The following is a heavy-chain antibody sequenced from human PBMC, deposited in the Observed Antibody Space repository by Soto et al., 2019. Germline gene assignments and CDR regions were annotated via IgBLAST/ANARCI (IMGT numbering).Heavy chain of an antibody. Sequence: SETLSLTCTVSRGSISSGTNYWAWIRQPPGKGLEWIANIYYSGSTFYNPSLKSRVTISLDTSKNQFSLKLRSVTAADTAVYYCARNEAGWYFASWGQGTMLTVSA. CDR3: ARNEAGWYFAS. CDR1: RGSISSGTNY. J-gene: IGHJ4*01. V-gene: IGHV4-39*01. CDR2: IYYSGST. D-gene: IGHD6-25*01.